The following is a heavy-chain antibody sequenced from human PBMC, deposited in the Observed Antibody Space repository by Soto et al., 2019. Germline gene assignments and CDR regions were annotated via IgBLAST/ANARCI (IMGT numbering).Heavy chain of an antibody. Sequence: PSETLSLTCAVSGGSISGSNGWGWVRQPPGKGLEWIGEIYHSGSTNYNPSLKSRVTISVDKSKNQFSLKLSSVTAADTAVYYCARVVGGYYYGMDVWGQGTTVTVSS. CDR2: IYHSGST. J-gene: IGHJ6*02. V-gene: IGHV4-4*02. CDR1: GGSISGSNG. CDR3: ARVVGGYYYGMDV. D-gene: IGHD2-2*01.